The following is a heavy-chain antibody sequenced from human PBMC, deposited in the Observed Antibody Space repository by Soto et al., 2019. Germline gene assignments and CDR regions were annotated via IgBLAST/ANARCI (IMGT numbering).Heavy chain of an antibody. D-gene: IGHD3-3*01. CDR1: GFSLTTSGVG. J-gene: IGHJ4*02. V-gene: IGHV2-5*02. CDR2: IYWDDDK. Sequence: QITLNESGPTVVRPTETLTLTCRFSGFSLTTSGVGVGWIRQSPGKAPEGLALIYWDDDKRYSASLKSRLTITKDPYKNQVVLTVSDLDPTDTATYYCAHRVLRTVFGLVTTAAIYFDFWGQGTPVAVSS. CDR3: AHRVLRTVFGLVTTAAIYFDF.